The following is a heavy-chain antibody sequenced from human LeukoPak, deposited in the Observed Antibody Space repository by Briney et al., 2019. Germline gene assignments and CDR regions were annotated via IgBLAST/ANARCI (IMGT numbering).Heavy chain of an antibody. D-gene: IGHD2-21*01. CDR1: GITFSNSW. V-gene: IGHV3-7*01. J-gene: IGHJ4*02. CDR3: ARDVAYSAFDY. CDR2: IRPDGREG. Sequence: GGSLRLSCTTSGITFSNSWMAWVRQAPGKGLEWVATIRPDGREGYYADSVRGRFTISRDNSKNSFYLQMSSLRAEDTGVFYCARDVAYSAFDYWGQGTLVTVSS.